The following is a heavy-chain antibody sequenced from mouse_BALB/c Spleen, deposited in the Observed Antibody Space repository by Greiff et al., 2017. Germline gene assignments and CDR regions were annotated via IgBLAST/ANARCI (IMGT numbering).Heavy chain of an antibody. CDR3: ASEQLGLAWFAY. Sequence: EVKVVESGGGLVKPGGSLKLSCAASGFTFSSYAMSWVRQSPEKRLEWVAEISSGGSYTYYPDTVTGRFTISRDNAKNTLYLEMSSLRSEDTAMYYCASEQLGLAWFAYWGQGTLVTVSA. CDR2: ISSGGSYT. CDR1: GFTFSSYA. J-gene: IGHJ3*01. V-gene: IGHV5-9-4*01. D-gene: IGHD3-1*01.